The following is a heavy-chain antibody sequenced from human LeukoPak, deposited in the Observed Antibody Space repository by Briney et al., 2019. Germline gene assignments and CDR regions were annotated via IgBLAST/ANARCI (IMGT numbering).Heavy chain of an antibody. Sequence: SQTLPLTCTVSGGSISSGGYYWSWIRQHPGKGLEWIGYIYYSGSTYYNPSLKSRVTISVDTSKNQFSLKLSSVTAADTAVYYCARRSGDFWSGYYLFDPWGQGTLVTVSS. CDR2: IYYSGST. CDR1: GGSISSGGYY. CDR3: ARRSGDFWSGYYLFDP. D-gene: IGHD3-3*01. V-gene: IGHV4-31*03. J-gene: IGHJ5*02.